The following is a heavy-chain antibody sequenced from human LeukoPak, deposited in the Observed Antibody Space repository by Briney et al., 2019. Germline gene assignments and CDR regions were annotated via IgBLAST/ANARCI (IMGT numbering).Heavy chain of an antibody. CDR3: AKPYGMDV. Sequence: GGSLRLSCAASGFSVSSNYMSWVRQAPGKGLEWVSVISGSGGSTYYADSVKGRFTISRDNSKNTLYLQMNSLRAEDTAVYYCAKPYGMDVWGQGTTVTVSS. CDR2: ISGSGGST. J-gene: IGHJ6*02. V-gene: IGHV3-23*01. CDR1: GFSVSSNY.